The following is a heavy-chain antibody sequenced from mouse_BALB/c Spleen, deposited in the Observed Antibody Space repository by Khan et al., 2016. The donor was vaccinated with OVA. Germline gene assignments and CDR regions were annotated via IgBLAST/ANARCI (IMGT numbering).Heavy chain of an antibody. CDR2: ISYSGST. V-gene: IGHV3-2*02. Sequence: EVQLQESGPGLVKPSQSLSLTCTVTGYSITSDYAWNWIRQFPGNKLEWMGYISYSGSTSYNPSLKSRISITRDTSKNQFFLQLNSVTTEDTATYYFARLVPGFTYWGQGTLVTVSA. D-gene: IGHD1-1*02. CDR1: GYSITSDYA. J-gene: IGHJ3*01. CDR3: ARLVPGFTY.